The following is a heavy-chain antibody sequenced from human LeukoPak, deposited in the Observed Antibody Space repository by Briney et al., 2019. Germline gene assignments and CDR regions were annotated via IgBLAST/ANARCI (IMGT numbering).Heavy chain of an antibody. CDR1: GGTFSSYA. CDR2: INPNSGGT. D-gene: IGHD4-17*01. CDR3: AKTEAAVTYFDY. V-gene: IGHV1-2*02. J-gene: IGHJ4*02. Sequence: GASVKVSCKASGGTFSSYAISWVRQAPGQGREWMGWINPNSGGTKYAQKFQGRVTMTRDTSISTAYMELTRLTPDDTAMYYCAKTEAAVTYFDYWGQGALVTVSS.